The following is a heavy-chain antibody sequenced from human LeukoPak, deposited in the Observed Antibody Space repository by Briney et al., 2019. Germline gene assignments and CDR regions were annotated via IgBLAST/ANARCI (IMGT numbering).Heavy chain of an antibody. CDR3: AKGSGYYGSGSPHDAFDI. CDR1: GFSFSSYG. Sequence: PGGSLRLSCAAAGFSFSSYGMSWVRQAPGKGLEWVSAISGSGGSTYYADSVKGRFTISRDNSKNTLYLQMNSLRAEDTAVYYCAKGSGYYGSGSPHDAFDIWGQGTMVTVSS. J-gene: IGHJ3*02. V-gene: IGHV3-23*01. CDR2: ISGSGGST. D-gene: IGHD3-10*01.